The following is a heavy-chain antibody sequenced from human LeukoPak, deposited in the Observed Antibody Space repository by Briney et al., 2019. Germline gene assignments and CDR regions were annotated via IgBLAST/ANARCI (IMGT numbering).Heavy chain of an antibody. CDR2: IYPRGSDT. CDR3: ARRDYGGHAAYFDY. J-gene: IGHJ4*02. Sequence: GESLKISCKGYGYTFTSNWIGWVRQMPGKGLEWMGIIYPRGSDTVYSPSFQGQVTMSVDKSISTAYLQWSSLKASDTAIYFCARRDYGGHAAYFDYWGQGTLVTVSS. V-gene: IGHV5-51*01. CDR1: GYTFTSNW. D-gene: IGHD4-23*01.